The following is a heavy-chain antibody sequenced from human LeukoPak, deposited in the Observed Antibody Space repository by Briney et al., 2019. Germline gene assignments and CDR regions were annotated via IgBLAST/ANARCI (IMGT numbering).Heavy chain of an antibody. CDR2: MNPNSGNT. CDR3: ARAPLGYCSGGSCHIG. D-gene: IGHD2-15*01. V-gene: IGHV1-8*01. CDR1: GYTFTSYD. Sequence: GASVKVSCKASGYTFTSYDINWVRQATGQGLEWMGWMNPNSGNTGYAQEFQGRVTMTRNTSISTAYMELSSLRSEDTAVYYCARAPLGYCSGGSCHIGWGQGTLVTVSS. J-gene: IGHJ4*02.